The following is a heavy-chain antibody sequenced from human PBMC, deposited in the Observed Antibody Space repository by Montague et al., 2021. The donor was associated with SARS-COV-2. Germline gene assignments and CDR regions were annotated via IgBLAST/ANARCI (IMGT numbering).Heavy chain of an antibody. CDR2: IYSGGST. D-gene: IGHD6-19*01. Sequence: YLRLSCAASGFTVSSNYMSWVRQAPGKGLEWVSVIYSGGSTYYADSVKGRFTISRDNSKNTLYLQMNSLRAEDTAVYYCARVGSGSGWYRHAFDIWGQGTMVTVSS. V-gene: IGHV3-66*02. CDR1: GFTVSSNY. J-gene: IGHJ3*02. CDR3: ARVGSGSGWYRHAFDI.